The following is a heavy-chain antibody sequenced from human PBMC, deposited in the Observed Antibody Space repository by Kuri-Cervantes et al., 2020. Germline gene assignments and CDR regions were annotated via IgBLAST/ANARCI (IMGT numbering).Heavy chain of an antibody. Sequence: ESLKISCDVSGYSISNGYYWAWIRQSPGKGLEWIGNIFRSGSTYYNPSLKSRVTISVDTSKNQFSLNLSSVTAADTAVYYCARGSFDYGDNPFDYWGQGTLVTVSS. CDR3: ARGSFDYGDNPFDY. V-gene: IGHV4-38-2*01. D-gene: IGHD4-17*01. CDR1: GYSISNGYY. CDR2: IFRSGST. J-gene: IGHJ4*02.